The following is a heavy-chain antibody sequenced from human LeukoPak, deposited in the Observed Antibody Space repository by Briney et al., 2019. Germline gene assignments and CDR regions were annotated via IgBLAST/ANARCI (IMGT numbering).Heavy chain of an antibody. D-gene: IGHD3-9*01. CDR1: GFTFSSYA. CDR3: VRDLGYYDILTGLDY. CDR2: ISYDGSNK. Sequence: QPGGSLRPSCAASGFTFSSYAMHWVRQAPGKGLEWVAVISYDGSNKYYADSVKGRFTISRDNSKNTLYPQMNSLRAEDTAVYYCVRDLGYYDILTGLDYWGQGTLVTVSS. J-gene: IGHJ4*02. V-gene: IGHV3-30-3*01.